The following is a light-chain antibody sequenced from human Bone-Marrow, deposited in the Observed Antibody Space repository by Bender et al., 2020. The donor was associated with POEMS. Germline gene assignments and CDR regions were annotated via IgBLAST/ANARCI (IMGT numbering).Light chain of an antibody. CDR2: SSH. V-gene: IGLV1-44*01. CDR1: SSNIGAHA. J-gene: IGLJ3*02. Sequence: QSVLTQPPSASGTPGQRVTISCSGGSSNIGAHAVNWYQHLPGTPTKLLICSSHRRPSEVPDRFSGSRSGTSASLAISGLQSEDEADYYCAVWDDSLNGWVFGGGTKLTVL. CDR3: AVWDDSLNGWV.